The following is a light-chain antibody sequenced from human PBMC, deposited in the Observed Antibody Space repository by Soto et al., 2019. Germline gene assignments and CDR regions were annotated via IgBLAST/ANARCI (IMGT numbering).Light chain of an antibody. J-gene: IGKJ1*01. CDR3: QQYSSAPRT. Sequence: EIVLTQSPATLSLSPGERATPSCRASQSVSSYLAWYQQKPGRAPRLLMYGASSRATGIPDRFNGSGSGTDFTLTISRLEPEDSAVYYCQQYSSAPRTFGQGTKVDIK. CDR2: GAS. V-gene: IGKV3-20*01. CDR1: QSVSSY.